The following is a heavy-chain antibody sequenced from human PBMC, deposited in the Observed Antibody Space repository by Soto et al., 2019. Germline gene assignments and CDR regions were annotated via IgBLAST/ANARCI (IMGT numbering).Heavy chain of an antibody. CDR2: IYYSGST. Sequence: SETLSLTCTVSGGSISSYYWSWIRQPPGKGLEWIGYIYYSGSTNYNPSLKSRVTISVDTSKNQFSLKLSSVTVADTAVYYCARCGLERFRESGDDYYGMDVWGEGTTVAGSS. V-gene: IGHV4-59*01. D-gene: IGHD3-10*01. J-gene: IGHJ6*04. CDR3: ARCGLERFRESGDDYYGMDV. CDR1: GGSISSYY.